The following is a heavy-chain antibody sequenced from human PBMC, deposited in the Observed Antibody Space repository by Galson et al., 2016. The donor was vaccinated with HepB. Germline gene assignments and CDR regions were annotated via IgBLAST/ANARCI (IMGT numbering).Heavy chain of an antibody. CDR3: AKTSRRSLFLGWIDA. CDR2: ISYSGDDT. Sequence: SLRLSCAASGFTFSHYAMSWVRQAPGKGLEWVSTISYSGDDTYYADSVKGRFTISRDNSKNTVYLQTNSLRAEDTALYYCAKTSRRSLFLGWIDAWGQGALVTVSS. CDR1: GFTFSHYA. V-gene: IGHV3-23*01. D-gene: IGHD3-3*01. J-gene: IGHJ5*02.